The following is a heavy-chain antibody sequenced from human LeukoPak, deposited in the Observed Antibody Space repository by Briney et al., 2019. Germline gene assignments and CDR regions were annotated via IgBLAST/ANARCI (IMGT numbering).Heavy chain of an antibody. CDR1: GFTFSTSA. CDR3: ARDSPELELWVLMDV. Sequence: GGSLRLSCAASGFTFSTSAMSWVRQAPGKGLEWVAVISYDGSNKYYADSVKGRFTISRDNSKNTLYLQMNSLRAEDTAVYYCARDSPELELWVLMDVWGQGTTVTVSS. D-gene: IGHD1-7*01. V-gene: IGHV3-30-3*01. CDR2: ISYDGSNK. J-gene: IGHJ6*02.